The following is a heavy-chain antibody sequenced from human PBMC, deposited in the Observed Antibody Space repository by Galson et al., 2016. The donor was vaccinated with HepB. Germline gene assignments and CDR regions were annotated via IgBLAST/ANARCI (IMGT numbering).Heavy chain of an antibody. V-gene: IGHV4-61*01. J-gene: IGHJ3*02. CDR3: ARVNVPGIIAWDDPFAI. CDR1: GGSVSTDNFY. D-gene: IGHD1-26*01. CDR2: IYYTGNT. Sequence: SETLSLTCAVSGGSVSTDNFYWTWTRQPPGKELEWIGYIYYTGNTNYNPALKSRVSISVDTSKSHFSLKLSSVTTADTAMYYCARVNVPGIIAWDDPFAIWGQGTMVTVSS.